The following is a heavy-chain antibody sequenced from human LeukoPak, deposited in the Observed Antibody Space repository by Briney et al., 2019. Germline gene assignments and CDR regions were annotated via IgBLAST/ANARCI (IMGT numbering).Heavy chain of an antibody. CDR1: GITLSNYV. D-gene: IGHD3-10*01. CDR3: AKRGVVIRVFLVGFHKEAYYFDS. CDR2: LSGSGGGT. V-gene: IGHV3-23*01. J-gene: IGHJ4*02. Sequence: GGSLRLSCAVSGITLSNYVMSWVRQAPGKGLEWVSGLSGSGGGTNYADSVQGRFTTSRDNPKNTLYLQMNSLRAEDTAVYFCAKRGVVIRVFLVGFHKEAYYFDSWGQGALVTVSS.